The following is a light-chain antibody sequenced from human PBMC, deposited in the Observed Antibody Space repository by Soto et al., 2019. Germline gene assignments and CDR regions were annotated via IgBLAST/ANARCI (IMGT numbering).Light chain of an antibody. CDR1: QGISSY. V-gene: IGKV1-9*01. J-gene: IGKJ1*01. CDR3: QELSSYPRT. CDR2: AAS. Sequence: DIQLTQSPSFLSASVGDRVTITCRASQGISSYLAWYQQNPGKAPKLLIYAASTLESGVPSRFSGSGSGTEFTLTISSLQPEDSATYYCQELSSYPRTFGQGTKVEIQ.